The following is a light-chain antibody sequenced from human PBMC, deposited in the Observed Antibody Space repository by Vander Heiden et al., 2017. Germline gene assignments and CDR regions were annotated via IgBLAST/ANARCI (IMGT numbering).Light chain of an antibody. CDR3: QQGYSIPFT. J-gene: IGKJ3*01. CDR2: SAS. CDR1: QSIDNF. V-gene: IGKV1-39*01. Sequence: DIQMTQSPSSLSASVGDTVTITCRASQSIDNFLNWYQHQPGKAPTLLISSASNLHGGVPSRFSGSGSGTDFTFTIASLQPEDFATYSCQQGYSIPFTFGPGTKVDAK.